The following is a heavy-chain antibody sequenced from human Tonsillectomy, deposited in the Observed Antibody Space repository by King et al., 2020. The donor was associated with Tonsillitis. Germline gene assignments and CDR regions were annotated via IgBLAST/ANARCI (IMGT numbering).Heavy chain of an antibody. V-gene: IGHV3-30*02. J-gene: IGHJ6*02. CDR2: TRYDGSNK. Sequence: VQLVESGGGVVRPGGSLRLSCAASGFTFSTYGMHWVRQAPGKGLEGVAFTRYDGSNKYYAESVKGRFTISRDNSKNTLYLQMNSLRADDTAVYYCAKAKSGVAAADYGMDVWGQGTTVTVSS. CDR3: AKAKSGVAAADYGMDV. D-gene: IGHD6-13*01. CDR1: GFTFSTYG.